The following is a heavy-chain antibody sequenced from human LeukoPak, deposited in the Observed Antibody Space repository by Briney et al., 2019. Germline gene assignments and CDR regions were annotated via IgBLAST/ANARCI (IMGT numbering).Heavy chain of an antibody. V-gene: IGHV4-59*12. CDR1: GASIRSYY. J-gene: IGHJ5*02. D-gene: IGHD5-12*01. Sequence: SETLSLTCSVSGASIRSYYWSWIRQPPGKGLEWIGDISYSGSTTYIPSLKSRVTISVDTSKNQFSLKLSSVTAADTAVYYCARDVFGMGGYSDYDNWFDPWGQGTLVTVSS. CDR3: ARDVFGMGGYSDYDNWFDP. CDR2: ISYSGST.